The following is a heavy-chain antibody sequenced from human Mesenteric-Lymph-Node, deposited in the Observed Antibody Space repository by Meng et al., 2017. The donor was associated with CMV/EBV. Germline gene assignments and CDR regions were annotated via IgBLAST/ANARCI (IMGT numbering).Heavy chain of an antibody. CDR2: IYWDDDK. CDR1: GFSLSTSGVG. CDR3: AHRPTATGPFDY. Sequence: CTFSGFSLSTSGVGVGWIRQPPGKALEWLALIYWDDDKHYSPSLKSRITITKDTSKNQVVLTMTSMDPVDTAIYYCAHRPTATGPFDYWGQGTLVTVSS. J-gene: IGHJ4*02. V-gene: IGHV2-5*02. D-gene: IGHD2-21*02.